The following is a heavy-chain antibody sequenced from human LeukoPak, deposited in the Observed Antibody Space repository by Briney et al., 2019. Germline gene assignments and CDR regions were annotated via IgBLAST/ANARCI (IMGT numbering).Heavy chain of an antibody. CDR2: ISGSGGST. V-gene: IGHV3-23*01. Sequence: GGSLRLSCAVSGITLSNYGMSWVRQAPGKGLEWVAGISGSGGSTIYADSVKGRFTISRDNPKNTLYLQMNSLRAEDTAVYHCAKTNGYYDYWGQGTLVTVSS. J-gene: IGHJ4*02. CDR3: AKTNGYYDY. D-gene: IGHD3-22*01. CDR1: GITLSNYG.